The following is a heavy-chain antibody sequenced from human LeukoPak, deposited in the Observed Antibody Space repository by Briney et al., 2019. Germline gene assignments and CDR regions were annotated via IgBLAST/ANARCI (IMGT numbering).Heavy chain of an antibody. CDR2: IIPILGIA. V-gene: IGHV1-69*04. D-gene: IGHD3-22*01. CDR1: GGTFSSYA. Sequence: ASVKVSCKASGGTFSSYAISWVRQAPGQGLEWMGRIIPILGIANYAQKFQGRATITADKSTSTAYMELSSLRSEDTAVYYCARAAPYYYDSSGYSFYFDYWGQGTLVTVSS. J-gene: IGHJ4*02. CDR3: ARAAPYYYDSSGYSFYFDY.